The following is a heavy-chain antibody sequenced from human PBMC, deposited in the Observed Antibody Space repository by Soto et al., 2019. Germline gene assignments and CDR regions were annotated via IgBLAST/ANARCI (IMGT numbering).Heavy chain of an antibody. V-gene: IGHV3-30*19. Sequence: QVQLVESGGGVVQPGRSLRLSCAASGFTFSAYGMHWGRQAPGKGLEWVALITFNGGEKYYADSFKGRFTISRDNSNDPLYLHIDSLRAEDTAMYYCARDTDDSSAYKPDYWGQGTLVTVSS. CDR1: GFTFSAYG. J-gene: IGHJ4*02. CDR3: ARDTDDSSAYKPDY. D-gene: IGHD3-22*01. CDR2: ITFNGGEK.